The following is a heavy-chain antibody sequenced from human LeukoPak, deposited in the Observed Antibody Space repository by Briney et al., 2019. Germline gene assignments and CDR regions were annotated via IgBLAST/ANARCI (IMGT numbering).Heavy chain of an antibody. CDR3: AREGGADYYDSSGYSRQQIFDY. CDR1: GGSISSSSYY. Sequence: SETLSLTCTVSGGSISSSSYYWGWIRQPPGKGLEWIGSIYYSGSTYYNPSLKSRVTISVDTSKNQFSLKLSSVTAADTAVYYCAREGGADYYDSSGYSRQQIFDYWGQGTLVTVSS. D-gene: IGHD3-22*01. CDR2: IYYSGST. J-gene: IGHJ4*02. V-gene: IGHV4-39*07.